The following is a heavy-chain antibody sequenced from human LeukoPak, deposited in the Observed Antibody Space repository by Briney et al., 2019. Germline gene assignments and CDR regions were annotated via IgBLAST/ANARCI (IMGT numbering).Heavy chain of an antibody. D-gene: IGHD6-19*01. Sequence: ASVKVSCKASGYTFTDYYMHWVRQAPGQGLEWIGWINTITGGTNFAQRFQGRVTMTRDTSISTAYMELSSLTSDDTAVYYCARGREVAGTVGYWGQGTLVTVSS. J-gene: IGHJ4*02. CDR2: INTITGGT. V-gene: IGHV1-2*02. CDR1: GYTFTDYY. CDR3: ARGREVAGTVGY.